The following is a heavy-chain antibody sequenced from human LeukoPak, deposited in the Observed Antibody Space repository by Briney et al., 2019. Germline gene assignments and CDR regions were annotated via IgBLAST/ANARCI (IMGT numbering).Heavy chain of an antibody. V-gene: IGHV1-18*01. CDR2: ISAYNGNT. CDR3: ARTHYNFWSGYPPLDY. CDR1: GYTFTSYG. D-gene: IGHD3-3*01. J-gene: IGHJ4*02. Sequence: ASVKVSCKASGYTFTSYGISWVRQAPGQGLEWMGWISAYNGNTNYAQKFQGRVTMTTDTSTSTAYMELRSLRSDDTAVYYCARTHYNFWSGYPPLDYWGQGTLVTVSS.